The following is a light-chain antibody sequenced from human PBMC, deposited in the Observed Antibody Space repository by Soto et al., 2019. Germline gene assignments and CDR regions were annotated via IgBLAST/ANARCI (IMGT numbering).Light chain of an antibody. CDR3: CSFAGSTPS. CDR2: ESS. V-gene: IGLV2-23*01. CDR1: SSDIGNYNL. J-gene: IGLJ2*01. Sequence: QSALTQPASVSGSPGQSITISCTGTSSDIGNYNLVSWYQQHPGKAPKLIIYESSKRPSGVSNRFSASKSVNTASLTISGLQAEDGADYYCCSFAGSTPSFGGGTKLTVL.